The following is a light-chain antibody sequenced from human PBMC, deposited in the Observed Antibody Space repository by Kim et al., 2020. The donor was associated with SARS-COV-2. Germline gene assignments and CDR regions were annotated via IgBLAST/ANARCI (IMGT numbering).Light chain of an antibody. Sequence: DIQMTQSPSSLSASVGDRVTITCQASQDISNYLNWYQQKPGKAPSLLIYDASNLETGVPSRFSGGGSGTDFTFTISSLQPEDVATYYCQQYDKLYTFGQGTKLEI. CDR2: DAS. V-gene: IGKV1-33*01. CDR3: QQYDKLYT. CDR1: QDISNY. J-gene: IGKJ2*01.